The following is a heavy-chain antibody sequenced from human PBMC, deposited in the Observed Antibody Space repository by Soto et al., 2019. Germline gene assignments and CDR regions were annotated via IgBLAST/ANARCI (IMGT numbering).Heavy chain of an antibody. D-gene: IGHD2-2*01. Sequence: SETLSLTCAVSGGSMSSGDYYWSWIRQPPGKGLEWIGYIYYSGSTYYNPSLKSRLTMSVDTSKNQFSLELRSVTAADTAVYFCARYTGEGYCVSTGCRVYSYYGIDVWGQGTTVTVSS. J-gene: IGHJ6*02. CDR2: IYYSGST. V-gene: IGHV4-30-4*08. CDR3: ARYTGEGYCVSTGCRVYSYYGIDV. CDR1: GGSMSSGDYY.